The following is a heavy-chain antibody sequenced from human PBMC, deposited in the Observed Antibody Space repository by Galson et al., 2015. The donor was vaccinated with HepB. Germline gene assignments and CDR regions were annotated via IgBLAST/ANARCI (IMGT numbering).Heavy chain of an antibody. CDR1: GFTFGDYA. Sequence: SLRLSCAASGFTFGDYAMSWVRQAPGKGLEWVGFIRSKAYGGTTEYAASVKGRFTISRDDSKSIAYLQMNSLKASDTAMYYCARGGLKWELHGLDYWGQGTLVTVSS. CDR2: IRSKAYGGTT. CDR3: ARGGLKWELHGLDY. J-gene: IGHJ4*02. D-gene: IGHD1-26*01. V-gene: IGHV3-49*04.